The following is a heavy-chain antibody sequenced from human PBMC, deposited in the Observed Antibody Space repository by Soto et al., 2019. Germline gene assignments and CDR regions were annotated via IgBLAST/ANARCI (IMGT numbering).Heavy chain of an antibody. J-gene: IGHJ4*02. V-gene: IGHV3-11*01. CDR1: GFSFSLRY. CDR2: ISPGGDNI. CDR3: VTETQWYFDD. D-gene: IGHD2-8*01. Sequence: QVQLVESGGGLVNPGGSLRLPCEASGFSFSLRYMSWIGQAPGRGLEWVSYISPGGDNIHYADFVKGRFTISRDNPKDSLYLQMNSLRVEDTAVYYCVTETQWYFDDWGQGTLVTVSS.